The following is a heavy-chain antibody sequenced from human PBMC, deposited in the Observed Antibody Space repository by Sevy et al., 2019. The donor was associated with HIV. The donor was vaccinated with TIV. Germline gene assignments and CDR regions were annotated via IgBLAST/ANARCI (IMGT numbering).Heavy chain of an antibody. J-gene: IGHJ3*02. CDR3: ARFPPQRAFDI. CDR1: GFAFSDYA. CDR2: VSYDGSDT. V-gene: IGHV3-30-3*01. Sequence: GGSLRLSCEAFGFAFSDYAMHWVRQVPGKGLEWLAVVSYDGSDTSYADSVKGRFTVSRDNSKNTLYLQMNSLRRDDTAVFYCARFPPQRAFDIWGQGTTVTVSS.